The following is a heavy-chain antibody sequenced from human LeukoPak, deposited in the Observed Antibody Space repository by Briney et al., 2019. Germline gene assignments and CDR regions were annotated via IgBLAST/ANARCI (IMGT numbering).Heavy chain of an antibody. CDR1: GFTFSSYN. D-gene: IGHD1-26*01. J-gene: IGHJ6*03. CDR2: LTSGSSHI. CDR3: ARDPYSGSYGADYYYYMDV. V-gene: IGHV3-21*01. Sequence: KAGGSLRLSCAATGFTFSSYNMNWVRQTPGQGLEWVSSLTSGSSHIYYADSVKGRFTISRDNAKSSLYLQMNSLRAEDTAVYYCARDPYSGSYGADYYYYMDVWGKGTTVTISS.